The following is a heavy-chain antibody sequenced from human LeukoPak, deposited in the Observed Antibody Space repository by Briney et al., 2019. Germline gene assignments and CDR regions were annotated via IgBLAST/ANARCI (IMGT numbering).Heavy chain of an antibody. Sequence: SEILSLTCAVYGGSFSGYYWSWIRQPPGKGLEWIGEINHSGSTNYNPSLKSRVTISVDTSKNQFSLKLSSVTTADTAVYYCARLEGSRDYWGQGTLVTVSS. CDR2: INHSGST. V-gene: IGHV4-34*01. D-gene: IGHD3-10*01. CDR3: ARLEGSRDY. CDR1: GGSFSGYY. J-gene: IGHJ4*02.